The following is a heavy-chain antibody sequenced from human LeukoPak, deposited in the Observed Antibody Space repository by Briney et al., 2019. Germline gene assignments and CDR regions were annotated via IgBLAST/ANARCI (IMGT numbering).Heavy chain of an antibody. CDR2: IYYSGST. V-gene: IGHV4-59*01. D-gene: IGHD1-26*01. Sequence: SETLSLTCTVSGDSISSYYWSWIRQPPGKGLEWIGYIYYSGSTNYNPSLKSRVTISVDTSKNQFSLKLSSVTAADTAVYYCAREWELVYFDYWGQGTLVTVSS. CDR1: GDSISSYY. J-gene: IGHJ4*02. CDR3: AREWELVYFDY.